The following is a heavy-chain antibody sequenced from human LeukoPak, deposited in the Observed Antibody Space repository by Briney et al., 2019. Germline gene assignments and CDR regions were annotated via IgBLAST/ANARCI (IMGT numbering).Heavy chain of an antibody. D-gene: IGHD1-7*01. Sequence: GGSLRLSCAASGFTFSNYWVHWVRQAPGRGLVWVSRINPDGSTINYADSVKGRFTISRDNAKNTLYLQMNSLRAEDTAVYYCATAGNYRFDYWGQGTLVTVSS. CDR2: INPDGSTI. J-gene: IGHJ4*02. V-gene: IGHV3-74*01. CDR3: ATAGNYRFDY. CDR1: GFTFSNYW.